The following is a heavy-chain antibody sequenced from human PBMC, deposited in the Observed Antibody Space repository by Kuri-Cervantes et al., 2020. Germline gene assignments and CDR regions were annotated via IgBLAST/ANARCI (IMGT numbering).Heavy chain of an antibody. CDR2: MNPNSGNT. V-gene: IGHV1-8*01. CDR1: GYTFTSYD. Sequence: ASVKVSCKASGYTFTSYDINWVRQATGQGLEWMGWMNPNSGNTGYAQKFQGRVTMTRNTSISTAYMELSSLRSEDTAVYYCARGGDIVGATTGTYYYYGMDVWGQGTTVTVSS. CDR3: ARGGDIVGATTGTYYYYGMDV. J-gene: IGHJ6*02. D-gene: IGHD1-26*01.